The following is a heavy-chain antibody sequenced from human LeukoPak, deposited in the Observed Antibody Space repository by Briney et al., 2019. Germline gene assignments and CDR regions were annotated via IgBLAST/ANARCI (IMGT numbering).Heavy chain of an antibody. CDR1: GFTFSSYS. V-gene: IGHV3-48*01. J-gene: IGHJ5*02. CDR3: GADTIAVAGT. CDR2: ISSSSSTI. Sequence: GGSLRLSCAASGFTFSSYSMNWVRQAPGKGLEWVSYISSSSSTIYYADSVKGRFTISRDNAKNSLYLQMNSLRAEDTAVYYCGADTIAVAGTWGQGTLVTVSP. D-gene: IGHD6-19*01.